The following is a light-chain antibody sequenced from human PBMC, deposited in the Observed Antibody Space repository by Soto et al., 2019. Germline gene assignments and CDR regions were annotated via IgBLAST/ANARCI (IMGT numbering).Light chain of an antibody. Sequence: DIVMTQSPLSLPVTPGEPASISCRSSQSLLHSDGDNYLVWYLQKPGQSPQLLIYLGSNRASGVPDRFSGSGSGTDFTLKISRVEAEDVGVYYCMQALQTPYTFGQGTKLEIK. CDR1: QSLLHSDGDNY. J-gene: IGKJ2*01. CDR2: LGS. CDR3: MQALQTPYT. V-gene: IGKV2-28*01.